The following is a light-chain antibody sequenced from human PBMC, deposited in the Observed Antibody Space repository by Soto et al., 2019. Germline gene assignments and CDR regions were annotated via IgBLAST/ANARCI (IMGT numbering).Light chain of an antibody. CDR3: QHRRNWPLT. Sequence: EIVLTQSPATVSLSPGERATLSCRASQSVDSYLGWYQQRPGQAPRLLIFDGSNRATGIPARFSGSGSGTDFTLNISSLEPEDFAVYFCQHRRNWPLTFGQGTRLEIK. CDR2: DGS. J-gene: IGKJ5*01. CDR1: QSVDSY. V-gene: IGKV3-11*01.